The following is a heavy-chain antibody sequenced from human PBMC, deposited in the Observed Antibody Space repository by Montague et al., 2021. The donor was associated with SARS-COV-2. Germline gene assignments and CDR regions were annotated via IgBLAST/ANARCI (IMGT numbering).Heavy chain of an antibody. CDR3: VKASKGYGRDLDT. V-gene: IGHV4-59*02. J-gene: IGHJ5*02. CDR2: ISYRGGT. CDR1: GDSVNRNH. Sequence: SETLSLTCTVSGDSVNRNHWSRVLQHPGKGVLWLVYISYRGGTSNPYLYRRVTMSLDTSKTHNSLNLIPVTAADTAAYYCVKASKGYGRDLDTWGQGTLVSVSS. D-gene: IGHD4-17*01.